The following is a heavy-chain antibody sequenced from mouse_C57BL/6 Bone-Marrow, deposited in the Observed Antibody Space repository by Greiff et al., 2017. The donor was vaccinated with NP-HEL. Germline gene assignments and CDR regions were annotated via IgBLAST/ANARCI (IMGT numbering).Heavy chain of an antibody. Sequence: EVQVVESGGGLVQPGGSLKLSCAASGFTFSDYYMYWVRQTPEKRLEWVAYISNGGGSTYYPDTVKGRFTISRDNAKNTLYLQMSRLKSEDTAMYYCARPDSNYPYWYFDVWGTGTTVTVSS. CDR3: ARPDSNYPYWYFDV. CDR1: GFTFSDYY. D-gene: IGHD2-5*01. V-gene: IGHV5-12*01. CDR2: ISNGGGST. J-gene: IGHJ1*03.